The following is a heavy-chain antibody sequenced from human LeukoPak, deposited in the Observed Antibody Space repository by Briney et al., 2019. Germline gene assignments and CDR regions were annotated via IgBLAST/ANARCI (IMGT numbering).Heavy chain of an antibody. CDR1: GFTFKYAW. J-gene: IGHJ4*02. D-gene: IGHD1-26*01. Sequence: PGGSLRLSCAASGFTFKYAWMTWVRQAPGKGPEWAGRINSKTDGETTDYAAAVKSRFSVSRDDSKNMGNMQIAGMKTHDTAVSYCTTLVGAPTYWGQGTPVTVSS. CDR3: TTLVGAPTY. CDR2: INSKTDGETT. V-gene: IGHV3-15*01.